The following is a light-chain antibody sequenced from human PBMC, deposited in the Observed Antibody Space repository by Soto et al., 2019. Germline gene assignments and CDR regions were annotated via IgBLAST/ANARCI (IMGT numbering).Light chain of an antibody. J-gene: IGKJ3*01. V-gene: IGKV2-28*01. CDR3: MQTLQTPYT. Sequence: DIVLTQSPISLPVTPGEPASISCKSSQSLLHSDGDNYLEWYVQKAGQSPQLLIYLVSHRASGVPDRLSGSGSGTDFTLKISKVEADDVGVYYCMQTLQTPYTFGPGTKVEIK. CDR2: LVS. CDR1: QSLLHSDGDNY.